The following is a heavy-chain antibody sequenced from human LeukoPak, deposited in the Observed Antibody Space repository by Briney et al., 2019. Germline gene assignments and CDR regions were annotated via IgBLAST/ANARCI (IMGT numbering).Heavy chain of an antibody. D-gene: IGHD2-2*01. CDR1: GYTFTSYY. CDR3: ARSSILGYCSSTSCYGPFNYYGMDV. J-gene: IGHJ6*02. V-gene: IGHV1-46*01. Sequence: ASVKVSCQASGYTFTSYYMHWVRQAPGQGLEWMGIINPSGGSTSYAQKFQGRVTMTRDTSTSTVYMELSSLRSEDTAVYYCARSSILGYCSSTSCYGPFNYYGMDVWGQGTTVTVSS. CDR2: INPSGGST.